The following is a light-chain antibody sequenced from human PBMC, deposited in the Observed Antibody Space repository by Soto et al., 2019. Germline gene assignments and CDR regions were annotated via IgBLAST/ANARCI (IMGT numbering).Light chain of an antibody. CDR1: HSDVGRYNL. V-gene: IGLV2-23*01. CDR2: EGT. Sequence: QSALTQPASVSGSPGQSITISCTGTHSDVGRYNLVSWYQQHPRKAPKLMIYEGTKRPSGVSDRFSGSKSGNTASLTISGLEAEDDEDYYCCSYAGSFSVVFGGGTKVTVL. CDR3: CSYAGSFSVV. J-gene: IGLJ2*01.